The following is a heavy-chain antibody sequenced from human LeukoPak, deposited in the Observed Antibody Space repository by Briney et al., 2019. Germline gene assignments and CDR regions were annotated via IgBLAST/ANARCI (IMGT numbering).Heavy chain of an antibody. V-gene: IGHV5-51*01. CDR3: ARRDGYNYVDY. Sequence: GASLLISCKGSGYSFTDYWIAWVRQLPGKGLELMGIIYPDDSDTRYSPSFQGQVTISADESINTAYLQWSGLKASDTAIYYCARRDGYNYVDYWGQGTLVTVSS. J-gene: IGHJ4*02. CDR2: IYPDDSDT. CDR1: GYSFTDYW. D-gene: IGHD5-24*01.